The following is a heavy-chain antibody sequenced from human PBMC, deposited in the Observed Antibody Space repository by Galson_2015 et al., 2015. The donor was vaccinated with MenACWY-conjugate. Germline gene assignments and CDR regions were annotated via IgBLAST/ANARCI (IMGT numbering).Heavy chain of an antibody. D-gene: IGHD2-21*01. CDR1: GYIFSTYW. V-gene: IGHV5-51*01. Sequence: QSGAEVKKPGESLTISCQGSGYIFSTYWIAWVRQMPGKGLEWMGMIYPGDTYIRNNPSFEGQVTMSVDKSISTAYLRWSSLKASDTAMYYGTRRLIANFRDAFDFWGQGTMVTVSS. CDR3: TRRLIANFRDAFDF. CDR2: IYPGDTYI. J-gene: IGHJ3*01.